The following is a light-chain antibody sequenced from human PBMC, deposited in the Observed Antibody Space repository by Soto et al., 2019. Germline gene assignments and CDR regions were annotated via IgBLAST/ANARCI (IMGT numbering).Light chain of an antibody. CDR1: QDIRND. V-gene: IGKV1-6*01. Sequence: IQITQSPSSLSASVGYRVTITCRASQDIRNDLGWYQQKAGKVPKLLIYGASTLQSGVPSRFSGRGSGTDFTLTISSLQPEDFATYYCLQDYNYPRTFGQGTKLEIK. CDR2: GAS. CDR3: LQDYNYPRT. J-gene: IGKJ2*01.